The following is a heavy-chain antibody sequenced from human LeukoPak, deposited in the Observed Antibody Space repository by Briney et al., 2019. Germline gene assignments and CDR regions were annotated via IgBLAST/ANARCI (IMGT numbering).Heavy chain of an antibody. CDR1: GFTFGSYG. Sequence: GGSLRLSCAASGFTFGSYGMHWVRQAPGKGLEWVAVISYDGSNKYYADSVKGRFTISRDNSKNTLYLQMNSLRAEDTAVYYCAKSSSAYYDFWSGYYTGKSPDYWGQGTLVTVSS. D-gene: IGHD3-3*01. V-gene: IGHV3-30*18. CDR3: AKSSSAYYDFWSGYYTGKSPDY. J-gene: IGHJ4*02. CDR2: ISYDGSNK.